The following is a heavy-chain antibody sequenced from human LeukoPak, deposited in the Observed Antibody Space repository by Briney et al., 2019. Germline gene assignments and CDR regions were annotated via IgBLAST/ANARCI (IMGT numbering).Heavy chain of an antibody. CDR2: ISGSGDNT. V-gene: IGHV3-23*01. J-gene: IGHJ4*02. Sequence: GGSLRLSCAASGFTFSSYAMSWVRQAPGKGLEWVSAISGSGDNTYYADSVKGRFNISRDSSKNTLYLQMNSLRAEDTAVYYCARDSFSGWYYFDYWGQGTLVTVSS. CDR3: ARDSFSGWYYFDY. CDR1: GFTFSSYA. D-gene: IGHD6-19*01.